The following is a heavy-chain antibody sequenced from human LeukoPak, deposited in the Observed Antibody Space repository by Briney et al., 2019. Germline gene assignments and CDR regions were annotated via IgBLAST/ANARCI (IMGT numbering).Heavy chain of an antibody. CDR2: INPTDSVA. Sequence: GESLKISCKGSGYSFTTYCIGWVRQMPGKGPERVGFINPTDSVATYSPSLQGQVIISAVKSISAAYLQWSSLKASDTAMYYCARAWSLDYWGQGTLVTVSS. V-gene: IGHV5-51*01. CDR3: ARAWSLDY. J-gene: IGHJ4*02. D-gene: IGHD2-15*01. CDR1: GYSFTTYC.